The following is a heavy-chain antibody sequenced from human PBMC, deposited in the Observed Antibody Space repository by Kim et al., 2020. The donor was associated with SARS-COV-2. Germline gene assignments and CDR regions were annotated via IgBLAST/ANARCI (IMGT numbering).Heavy chain of an antibody. Sequence: SETLSLTCAVYGGSFSGYYWSWIRQPPGKGLEWIGEINHSGSTNYNPSLKSRVTISVDTSKNQFSLKLSSVTAADTAVYYCARVDGYNKLDYWGQGTLVTVSS. V-gene: IGHV4-34*01. CDR3: ARVDGYNKLDY. CDR1: GGSFSGYY. CDR2: INHSGST. J-gene: IGHJ4*02. D-gene: IGHD5-12*01.